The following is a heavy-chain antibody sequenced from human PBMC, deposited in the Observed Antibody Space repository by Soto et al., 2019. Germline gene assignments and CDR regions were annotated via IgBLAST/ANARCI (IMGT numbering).Heavy chain of an antibody. CDR2: IYHGGST. Sequence: QVQLQESGPGLVEPSQTLSLTCTVSGGSISSGDYFWSWIRQPPGEGLEWIGHIYHGGSTYNNPSLKTRLTISVDTSKNPFPLNLNSVTAADPAVYYCAGGLSGDKVDYWGQGTLVTVSS. V-gene: IGHV4-30-4*01. J-gene: IGHJ4*02. D-gene: IGHD7-27*01. CDR1: GGSISSGDYF. CDR3: AGGLSGDKVDY.